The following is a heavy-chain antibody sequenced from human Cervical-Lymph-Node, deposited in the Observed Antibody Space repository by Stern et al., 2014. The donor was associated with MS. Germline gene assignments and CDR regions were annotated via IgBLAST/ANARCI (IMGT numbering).Heavy chain of an antibody. Sequence: VQLVESGGGVVQPGRSLRLSCEASGVTLTNYALHWVRQAPGKGLEWVAFVSYDGSNNYYSDSAKVRFTISRDSSKTTVSLQMNRLRPEDTDRYFCSRAGTSGWCGSSYFDYWGQGTLVTVSS. CDR1: GVTLTNYA. CDR3: SRAGTSGWCGSSYFDY. J-gene: IGHJ4*02. CDR2: VSYDGSNN. D-gene: IGHD6-19*01. V-gene: IGHV3-30-3*01.